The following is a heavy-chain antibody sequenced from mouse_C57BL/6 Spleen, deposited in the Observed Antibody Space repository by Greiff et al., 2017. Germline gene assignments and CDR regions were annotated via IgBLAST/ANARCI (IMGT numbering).Heavy chain of an antibody. D-gene: IGHD2-4*01. V-gene: IGHV1-26*01. CDR2: INPNNGGT. Sequence: EVQLQQSGPELVKPGASVKISCKASGYTFTDYYMNWVKQSHGKSLEWIGDINPNNGGTSYNQKFKGKATLTVDKSSSTAYMELRSLTSEDSAVYYCARAGNDYDVWYFDVWGTGTTVTVSS. J-gene: IGHJ1*03. CDR1: GYTFTDYY. CDR3: ARAGNDYDVWYFDV.